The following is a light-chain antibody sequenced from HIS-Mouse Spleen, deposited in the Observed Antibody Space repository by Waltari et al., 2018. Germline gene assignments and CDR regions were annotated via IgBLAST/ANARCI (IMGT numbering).Light chain of an antibody. CDR1: NIGSKS. Sequence: SYVLTQPPSVSVAPGKTARITCGGNNIGSKSVHWYQQKPGQAPLLVVYDDSDRPSRIPQGFSGSHSGNTATLNINMVVAEDETDYDCQEWGSSSDQYFFETGTKVTVL. CDR3: QEWGSSSDQYF. V-gene: IGLV3-21*03. J-gene: IGLJ1*01. CDR2: DDS.